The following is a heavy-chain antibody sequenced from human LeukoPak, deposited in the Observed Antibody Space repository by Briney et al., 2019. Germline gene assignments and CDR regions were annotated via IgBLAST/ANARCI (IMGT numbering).Heavy chain of an antibody. D-gene: IGHD2-21*02. V-gene: IGHV5-51*01. Sequence: HGEALKISCKGSGYRFTSYWIGWVREMPGKGLEWLGIMYPADSDTRYSRSFQGQVTISADKSISTAYLQWSSLKASDSAMYYCARFVYCGGDCSNWFDPWGQGTLVTVSS. J-gene: IGHJ5*02. CDR3: ARFVYCGGDCSNWFDP. CDR1: GYRFTSYW. CDR2: MYPADSDT.